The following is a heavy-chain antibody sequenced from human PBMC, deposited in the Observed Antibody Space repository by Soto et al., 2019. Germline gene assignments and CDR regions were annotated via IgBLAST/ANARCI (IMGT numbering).Heavy chain of an antibody. CDR2: ISSSSSTI. Sequence: EVQLVESGGGLVQPGGSLRLSCAASGFTFSSYSMNWVRQAPGKGLEWVSYISSSSSTIYYADSVKGRFTISRDNAKNSLYLQMNSLRDEDTAVYYCARDFHDYGDYGYYYYGMDVWGQGTTVTVSS. CDR3: ARDFHDYGDYGYYYYGMDV. J-gene: IGHJ6*02. D-gene: IGHD4-17*01. CDR1: GFTFSSYS. V-gene: IGHV3-48*02.